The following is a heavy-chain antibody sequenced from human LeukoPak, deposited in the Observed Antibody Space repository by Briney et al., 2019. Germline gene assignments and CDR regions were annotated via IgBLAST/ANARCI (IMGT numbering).Heavy chain of an antibody. V-gene: IGHV5-51*01. CDR3: ARRRYCSGGSCPYSFDY. J-gene: IGHJ4*02. CDR2: IYPGDSDI. Sequence: GESLKISCKGSGYRFTDYWIGWVRQMPGKGLEWMGIIYPGDSDIRYSPSFQGQVTISADKSIRTAYLQWSSLKASDTAMYYCARRRYCSGGSCPYSFDYWGQGTLVTVSS. D-gene: IGHD2-15*01. CDR1: GYRFTDYW.